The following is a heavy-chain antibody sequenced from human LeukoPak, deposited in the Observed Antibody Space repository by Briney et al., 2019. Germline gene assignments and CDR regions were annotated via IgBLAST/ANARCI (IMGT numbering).Heavy chain of an antibody. D-gene: IGHD7-27*01. V-gene: IGHV3-21*01. J-gene: IGHJ4*02. Sequence: GGSLRLSCVASGFTFSIYTMSWVRQAPGKGLEWVSSITSSSSSIYSADSVKGRLTISRDNAKHSLYLEMNSLRDEDTAVYYCARDLAWGAYWGQGTLVTVSS. CDR2: ITSSSSSI. CDR3: ARDLAWGAY. CDR1: GFTFSIYT.